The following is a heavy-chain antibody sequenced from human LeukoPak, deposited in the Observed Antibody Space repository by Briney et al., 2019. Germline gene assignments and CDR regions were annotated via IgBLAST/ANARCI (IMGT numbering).Heavy chain of an antibody. D-gene: IGHD6-19*01. J-gene: IGHJ4*02. Sequence: GASVKVSCKASGGTFSSYAISWVRQAPGQGLEWMGGIIPIFGTANYAQKFQGRVTITTDESTSTAYMELSSLRSDDTAVYYCARGIAVAGSVDYWGQGTLVTVSS. CDR3: ARGIAVAGSVDY. CDR2: IIPIFGTA. CDR1: GGTFSSYA. V-gene: IGHV1-69*05.